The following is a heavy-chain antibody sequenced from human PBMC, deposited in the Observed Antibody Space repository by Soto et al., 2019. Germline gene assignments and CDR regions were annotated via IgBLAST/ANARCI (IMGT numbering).Heavy chain of an antibody. V-gene: IGHV4-4*07. J-gene: IGHJ5*02. CDR3: ARGQRFSDWFDP. Sequence: ETLSLTCTVSGGSMSSYYCTWIRQPAGKGLEWIGRVYSSGGTHYNPSLKSRVTISLDTSKNQFSLRLLSVTDADTAVYFCARGQRFSDWFDPWGQGTLVTVSS. CDR2: VYSSGGT. CDR1: GGSMSSYY. D-gene: IGHD3-3*01.